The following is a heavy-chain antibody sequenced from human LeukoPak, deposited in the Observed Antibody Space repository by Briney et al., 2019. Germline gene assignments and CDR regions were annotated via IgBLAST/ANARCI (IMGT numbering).Heavy chain of an antibody. CDR1: GYTFTSYG. V-gene: IGHV1-18*01. D-gene: IGHD5-12*01. Sequence: ASVKVSCKASGYTFTSYGISWVRQAPGQGLEWMGWISAYNGNTNYAQKLQGRVTMTTDTSTSTAYMELRSLRSDDTAVCYCARAVSPGYSGYDESPGYFDYWGQGTLVTVSS. CDR2: ISAYNGNT. J-gene: IGHJ4*02. CDR3: ARAVSPGYSGYDESPGYFDY.